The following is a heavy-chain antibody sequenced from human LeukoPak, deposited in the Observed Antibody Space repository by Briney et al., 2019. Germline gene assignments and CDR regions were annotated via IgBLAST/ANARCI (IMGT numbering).Heavy chain of an antibody. CDR2: INPNSGGT. CDR3: ATPSYDFWSGYYNPGLSY. V-gene: IGHV1-2*02. Sequence: ASVKVSCKASGYTFTGYYMHWVRQAPGQGLEWMGWINPNSGGTNYAQKFQGRVTMTRDTSISTAYMELSRLGSDDTAVYYCATPSYDFWSGYYNPGLSYWGQGTLVTVSS. J-gene: IGHJ4*02. D-gene: IGHD3-3*01. CDR1: GYTFTGYY.